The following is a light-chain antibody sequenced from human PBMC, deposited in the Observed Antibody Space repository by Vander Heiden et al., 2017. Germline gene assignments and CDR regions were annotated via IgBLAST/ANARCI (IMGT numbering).Light chain of an antibody. CDR2: DAS. CDR1: QSVSSY. V-gene: IGKV3-11*01. CDR3: QQRSNWPLT. J-gene: IGKJ4*01. Sequence: EIVLTQSPHTLSLSPGERATLSCRASQSVSSYLAWYQQKPGQAPRLLIFDASNRASGIPARFSGAGSGTDFTLTISSLEPEDSAVYYCQQRSNWPLTFGGGTKVEIQ.